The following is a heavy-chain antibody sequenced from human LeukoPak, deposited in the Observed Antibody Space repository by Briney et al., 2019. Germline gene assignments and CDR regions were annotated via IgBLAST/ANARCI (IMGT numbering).Heavy chain of an antibody. V-gene: IGHV1-2*06. D-gene: IGHD5-24*01. Sequence: ASVKVSCKASGYTFTGYYMHWVRQAPGQGLEWMGRINPNSGGTNYAQKFQGRVTMTRDTSISTAYMELSRLRSDDTAVYYCARVGRWLQLSMGYWGQGTLVTVSS. CDR1: GYTFTGYY. CDR3: ARVGRWLQLSMGY. CDR2: INPNSGGT. J-gene: IGHJ4*02.